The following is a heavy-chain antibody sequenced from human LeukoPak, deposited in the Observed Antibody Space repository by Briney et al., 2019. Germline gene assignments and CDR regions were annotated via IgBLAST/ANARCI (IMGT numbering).Heavy chain of an antibody. CDR3: TPTYYDHVWAFDI. Sequence: GGSQRPSCTASEFTFGDYTMSWVRQAPGKGLEWVSFIRSKAYGGTTEYAASVKGRFTISRDDSKSIAYLQMNSLKTEDTAVYYCTPTYYDHVWAFDIWGQGTMVTVSS. CDR1: EFTFGDYT. CDR2: IRSKAYGGTT. J-gene: IGHJ3*02. D-gene: IGHD3-16*01. V-gene: IGHV3-49*04.